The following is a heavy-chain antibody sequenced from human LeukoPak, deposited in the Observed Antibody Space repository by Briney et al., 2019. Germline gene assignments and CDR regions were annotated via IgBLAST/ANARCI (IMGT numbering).Heavy chain of an antibody. Sequence: GGSLRLSCTASGFTFGDYAMSWFRQAPGKGRGWVGFIRSKAYGGTTEYAASVKGRFTISRDDSKSIAYLQMNSLKTEDTAVYYCTRYGSGSPNYYYGMDVWGQGTTVTVSS. J-gene: IGHJ6*02. V-gene: IGHV3-49*03. CDR2: IRSKAYGGTT. CDR3: TRYGSGSPNYYYGMDV. CDR1: GFTFGDYA. D-gene: IGHD3-10*01.